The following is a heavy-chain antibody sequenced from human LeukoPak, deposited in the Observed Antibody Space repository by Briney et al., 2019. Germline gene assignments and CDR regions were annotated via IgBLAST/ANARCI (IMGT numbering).Heavy chain of an antibody. D-gene: IGHD3-3*01. CDR1: GGSFSGYY. J-gene: IGHJ4*02. V-gene: IGHV4-59*01. Sequence: SETLSLTCAVYGGSFSGYYWSWIRQPPGKGLEWIGYIYYSGSTNYNPSLKSRVTISVDTSKNQFSLKLSSVTAADTAVYYCARATFDENTEFKLRFLEWDRYYFDYWGQGTLVTVSS. CDR3: ARATFDENTEFKLRFLEWDRYYFDY. CDR2: IYYSGST.